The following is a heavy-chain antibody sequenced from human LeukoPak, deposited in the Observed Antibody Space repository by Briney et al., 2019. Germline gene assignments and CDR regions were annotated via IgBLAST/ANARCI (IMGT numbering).Heavy chain of an antibody. CDR1: GFTFSSYD. CDR3: ARVAGWHWFDP. V-gene: IGHV3-23*01. J-gene: IGHJ5*02. CDR2: IRPTGDNT. D-gene: IGHD6-19*01. Sequence: EAGGSLRLSCAASGFTFSSYDMTWVRQAPGRGLEWVSSIRPTGDNTYYGDSVKGRFTISRDNSKNTVYLQMKNMRVDDTAVYYCARVAGWHWFDPWGQGTLVTVSS.